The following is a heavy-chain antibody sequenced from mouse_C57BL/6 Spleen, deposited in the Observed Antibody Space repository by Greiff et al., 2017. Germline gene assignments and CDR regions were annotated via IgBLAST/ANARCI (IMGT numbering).Heavy chain of an antibody. V-gene: IGHV2-2*01. J-gene: IGHJ1*03. CDR3: ARNSGTTVVADWYFDV. CDR1: GFSLTSYG. CDR2: IWSGGST. Sequence: QVHVKQSGPGLVQPSQSLSITCTVSGFSLTSYGVHWVRQSPGKGLEWLGVIWSGGSTDYNAAFISRLSISKDNSKSQVFFKMNSLQADDTAIYYCARNSGTTVVADWYFDVWGTGTTVTVSS. D-gene: IGHD1-1*01.